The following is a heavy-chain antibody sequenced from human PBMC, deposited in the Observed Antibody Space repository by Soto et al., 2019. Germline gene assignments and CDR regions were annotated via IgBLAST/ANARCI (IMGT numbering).Heavy chain of an antibody. D-gene: IGHD2-8*01. V-gene: IGHV1-18*01. J-gene: IGHJ6*03. CDR3: ARLHCTNGVCYTIPWYYYYYMDV. CDR1: GYTFTSYG. Sequence: ASVKVSCKASGYTFTSYGISWVRQAPGQGLEWMGWISAYNGNTNYAQKLQGRVTMTTDTSTSTAYMELRSLRSDDTAVYYCARLHCTNGVCYTIPWYYYYYMDVWGKGTTVTVSS. CDR2: ISAYNGNT.